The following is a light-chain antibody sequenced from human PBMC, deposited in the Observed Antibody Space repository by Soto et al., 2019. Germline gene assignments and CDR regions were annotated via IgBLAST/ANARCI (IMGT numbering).Light chain of an antibody. CDR2: YDD. CDR1: SSNIGNNA. J-gene: IGLJ1*01. Sequence: QSVLTQPPSVSEDPRQRVTISCSGSSSNIGNNAVNWYQQLPGKAPKLLIYYDDLLPSWVSDRFSGSKSGTSASLAISGLQSEDEADYYCAAWDDSLNGVVFGTGTKVTVL. V-gene: IGLV1-36*01. CDR3: AAWDDSLNGVV.